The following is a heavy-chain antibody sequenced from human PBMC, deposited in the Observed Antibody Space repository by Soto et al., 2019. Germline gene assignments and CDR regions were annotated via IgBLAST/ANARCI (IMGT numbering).Heavy chain of an antibody. J-gene: IGHJ5*02. Sequence: QLQLQESGPGLVKPSETLSLTCTVSGGSISSSSYYWGWIRQPPGKGLEWIGSIYYSGSTYHNPSLKSRVTISVDTSKNQFSLKLSSVTAADTAVYYCARHYPHLITMVRGFDPWGQGTLVTVSS. CDR2: IYYSGST. CDR1: GGSISSSSYY. CDR3: ARHYPHLITMVRGFDP. D-gene: IGHD3-10*01. V-gene: IGHV4-39*01.